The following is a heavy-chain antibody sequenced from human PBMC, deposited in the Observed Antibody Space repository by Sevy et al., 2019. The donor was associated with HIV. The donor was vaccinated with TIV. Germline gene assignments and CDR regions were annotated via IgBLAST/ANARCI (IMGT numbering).Heavy chain of an antibody. Sequence: GGSLRLSCAASAFTFSNYGMSWVRQAPGKGLEWVSAISGSGTSSYYADSVKGRFTVSRDTSKNTLYLQMNSLRADDTAVYYCARGGDFWSDSSYYYYMDVWGKGTTVTVSS. CDR1: AFTFSNYG. CDR2: ISGSGTSS. J-gene: IGHJ6*03. CDR3: ARGGDFWSDSSYYYYMDV. D-gene: IGHD3-3*01. V-gene: IGHV3-23*01.